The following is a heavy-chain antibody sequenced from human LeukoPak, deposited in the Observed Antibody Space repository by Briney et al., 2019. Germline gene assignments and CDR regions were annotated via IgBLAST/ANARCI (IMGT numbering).Heavy chain of an antibody. CDR2: ISYDGNNK. J-gene: IGHJ5*02. D-gene: IGHD2-2*01. CDR3: ARNGIYQLHWVWFDP. CDR1: GFTFSSYA. V-gene: IGHV3-30-3*01. Sequence: PGGSLRLSCAASGFTFSSYAMHWVRRAPGKGLEWVAVISYDGNNKYYADSVKGRFTISRDNSKNTLYLQMNSLRAEDTAIYYCARNGIYQLHWVWFDPWGQGTLVTVSS.